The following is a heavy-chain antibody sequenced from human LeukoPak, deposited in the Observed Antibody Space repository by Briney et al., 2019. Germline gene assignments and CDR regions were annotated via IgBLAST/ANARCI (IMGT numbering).Heavy chain of an antibody. CDR3: AKGVVAFYAFDI. CDR1: GFTFSSYG. D-gene: IGHD2-2*01. CDR2: IRYDGSNK. J-gene: IGHJ3*02. V-gene: IGHV3-30*02. Sequence: GGSLRLSCAASGFTFSSYGMHWVRQAPGKGLEWVAFIRYDGSNKYYADSVKGRFTISRDNSKNTLYLQMSSLRAEDTAVYYCAKGVVAFYAFDIWGQGTMVTVPS.